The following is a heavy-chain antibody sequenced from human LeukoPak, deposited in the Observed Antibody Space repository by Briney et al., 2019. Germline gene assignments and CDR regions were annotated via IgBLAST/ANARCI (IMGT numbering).Heavy chain of an antibody. CDR2: ISSSSSYI. CDR3: ARDYPPQTSDAFDI. CDR1: GFTLSSYA. V-gene: IGHV3-21*01. J-gene: IGHJ3*02. Sequence: PGGSLRLSCTISGFTLSSYAMHWVRQAPGKGLEWVSSISSSSSYIYYADSVKGRFTISRDNAKNSLYLQMNSLRAEDTAVYYCARDYPPQTSDAFDIWGQGTMVTVSS.